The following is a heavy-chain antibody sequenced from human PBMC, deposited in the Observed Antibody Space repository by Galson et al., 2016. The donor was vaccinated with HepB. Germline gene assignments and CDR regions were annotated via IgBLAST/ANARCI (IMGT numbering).Heavy chain of an antibody. CDR1: GFTFSTYE. J-gene: IGHJ3*01. CDR2: ISTTDGTR. D-gene: IGHD3-10*01. CDR3: ARGFGAFNL. Sequence: SLRLSCAASGFTFSTYEMNWVRHAPGKGLQWVSYISTTDGTRYYADSVKGRFTISRDNAKESLYLQMNSLRSDDTGVYYCARGFGAFNLWGRGTMVTVSS. V-gene: IGHV3-48*03.